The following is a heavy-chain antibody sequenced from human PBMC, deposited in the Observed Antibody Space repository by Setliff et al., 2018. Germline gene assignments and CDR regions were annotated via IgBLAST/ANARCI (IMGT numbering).Heavy chain of an antibody. CDR2: INQDGSEK. D-gene: IGHD1-26*01. CDR3: ARDRRIVGARRAFDI. CDR1: GFTFSSYW. V-gene: IGHV3-7*01. J-gene: IGHJ3*02. Sequence: GGSLRLSCAASGFTFSSYWMNWVRQAPGKGLEWVANINQDGSEKYYVDSVKGRFTISRDNAKNSLYLQMNSLRAEDTAVYYCARDRRIVGARRAFDIWGQGTMVTVSS.